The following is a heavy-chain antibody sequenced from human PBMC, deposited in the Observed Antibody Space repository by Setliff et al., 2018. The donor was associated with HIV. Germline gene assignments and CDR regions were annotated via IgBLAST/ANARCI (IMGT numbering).Heavy chain of an antibody. CDR2: IIPIFGAA. Sequence: SVKVSCKASGGTFSSYAITWVRQAPGQGLEWMGGIIPIFGAANYAQKFQGRVTIAADESTSTAYMELSSLRSEDTAAYYCASGSHGEGATDYWGLGTLVTVSS. D-gene: IGHD1-26*01. J-gene: IGHJ4*02. V-gene: IGHV1-69*13. CDR3: ASGSHGEGATDY. CDR1: GGTFSSYA.